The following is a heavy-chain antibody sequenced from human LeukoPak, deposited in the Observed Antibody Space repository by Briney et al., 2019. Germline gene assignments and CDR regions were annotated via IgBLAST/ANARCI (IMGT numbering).Heavy chain of an antibody. CDR1: GGSISSYY. D-gene: IGHD3-22*01. Sequence: SETLSLTCTVSGGSISSYYWSWIRQPPGKGLEWIGYIHYSGSTNYNPSLKSRVTISVDTSKNQFSLKLSSVTAADTAVYYCARGGRIVVVITTGWFDPWGQGTLVTVSS. CDR2: IHYSGST. J-gene: IGHJ5*02. CDR3: ARGGRIVVVITTGWFDP. V-gene: IGHV4-59*12.